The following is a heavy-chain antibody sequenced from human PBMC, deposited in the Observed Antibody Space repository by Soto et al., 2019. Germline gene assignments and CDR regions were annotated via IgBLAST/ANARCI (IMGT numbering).Heavy chain of an antibody. CDR1: GYTFTSYG. J-gene: IGHJ4*02. CDR3: ARAASSIAARLLDY. V-gene: IGHV1-18*01. D-gene: IGHD6-6*01. Sequence: ASVKVSCKASGYTFTSYGISWVRQAPGQGLEWMGWISAFNGNTNYAQKLQGRVTMTTDTSTSTAYMELRSLRSDDTAVYYCARAASSIAARLLDYWGQGTLVTVSS. CDR2: ISAFNGNT.